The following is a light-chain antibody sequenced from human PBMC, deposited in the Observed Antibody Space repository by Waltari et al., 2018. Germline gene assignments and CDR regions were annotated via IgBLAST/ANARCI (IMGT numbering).Light chain of an antibody. J-gene: IGLJ2*01. CDR2: GNS. V-gene: IGLV1-40*01. CDR3: QAYDRSLSGSV. Sequence: QSVLPQPHSASAAPEQRVTISCPGRSSNTGAGYAVTWYQQLPGTAPKLLIYGNSNRLSGVPDRFSGSKSGASASLAISGLQAEEEAEYYCQAYDRSLSGSVFGGGTKLTVL. CDR1: SSNTGAGYA.